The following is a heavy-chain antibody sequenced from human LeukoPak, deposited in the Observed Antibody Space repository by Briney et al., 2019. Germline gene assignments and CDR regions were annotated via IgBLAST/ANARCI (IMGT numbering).Heavy chain of an antibody. D-gene: IGHD3-9*01. J-gene: IGHJ4*02. Sequence: GGSLRLSCAASGFTFSSYAMSWVRQAPGKGLEWVAVISYDGSNKYYADSVKGRFTISRDNSKNTLYLQMNSLRAEDTAVYYCASTYYDILTGYLGNFDYWGQGTLVTASS. V-gene: IGHV3-30-3*01. CDR3: ASTYYDILTGYLGNFDY. CDR1: GFTFSSYA. CDR2: ISYDGSNK.